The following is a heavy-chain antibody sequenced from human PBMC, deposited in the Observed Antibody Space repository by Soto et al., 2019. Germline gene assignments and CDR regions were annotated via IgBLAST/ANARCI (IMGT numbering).Heavy chain of an antibody. J-gene: IGHJ6*02. Sequence: QVQLVQSGAEVKKPGSSVKVSCKASGGTFSSYAISWVRQAPGQGLEWMGGIIPIFGTANYAQKFQGRVTITADESTSTAYMELSSLRSQDTAVYYCARDLDPGSYGVLYYYYGMDVWGQGTTVTVSS. D-gene: IGHD3-10*01. V-gene: IGHV1-69*01. CDR2: IIPIFGTA. CDR3: ARDLDPGSYGVLYYYYGMDV. CDR1: GGTFSSYA.